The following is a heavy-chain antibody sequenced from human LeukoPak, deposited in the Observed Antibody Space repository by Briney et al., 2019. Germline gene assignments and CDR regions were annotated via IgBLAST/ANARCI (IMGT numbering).Heavy chain of an antibody. D-gene: IGHD2-15*01. CDR1: GGTFSSYA. CDR3: ARDTNRGYSYGYSSDRYCSGGSCFGMDV. CDR2: IIPIFGTA. Sequence: GASVNVSCKASGGTFSSYAISWVRQAPGQGLEWMGGIIPIFGTANYAQKFQGRVTITADESTSTAYMELSSLRSEDTAVYYCARDTNRGYSYGYSSDRYCSGGSCFGMDVWGQGTTVTVSS. V-gene: IGHV1-69*13. J-gene: IGHJ6*02.